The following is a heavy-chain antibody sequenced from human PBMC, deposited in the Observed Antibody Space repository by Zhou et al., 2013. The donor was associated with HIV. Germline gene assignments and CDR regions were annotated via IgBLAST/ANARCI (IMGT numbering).Heavy chain of an antibody. Sequence: QVQLVQSGAEVKKPGSSVKVSCKASGGTFSSYAISWVRQAPGQGLEWMGRIIPILGIANYAQKFQGRVTITADKSTSTAYMELSSLRSEDTAVYYCARVYYDILTGYPYYFDYWGQGTLVTVSS. CDR3: ARVYYDILTGYPYYFDY. J-gene: IGHJ4*02. CDR1: GGTFSSYA. CDR2: IIPILGIA. V-gene: IGHV1-69*04. D-gene: IGHD3-9*01.